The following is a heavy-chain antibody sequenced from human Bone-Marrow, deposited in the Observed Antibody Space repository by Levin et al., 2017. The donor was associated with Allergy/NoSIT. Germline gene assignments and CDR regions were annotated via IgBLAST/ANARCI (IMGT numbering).Heavy chain of an antibody. Sequence: LSLPCAASGFTFRYSWMTWVRQAPGKGLEWVANIKQDGSEKYYVDSVKGRFTISRDNAKKSLYLQMNSLRVEDTAVYYCARDPVAAAGTGGGSDGMDVWGQGTAVTVSS. CDR2: IKQDGSEK. CDR3: ARDPVAAAGTGGGSDGMDV. J-gene: IGHJ6*02. CDR1: GFTFRYSW. V-gene: IGHV3-7*01. D-gene: IGHD6-13*01.